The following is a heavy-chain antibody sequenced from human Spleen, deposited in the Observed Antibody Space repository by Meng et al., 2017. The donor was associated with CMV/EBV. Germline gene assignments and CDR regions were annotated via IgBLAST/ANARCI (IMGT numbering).Heavy chain of an antibody. V-gene: IGHV5-51*01. CDR3: ARQAKYYYYGMDV. Sequence: GESLKISCQASGYSFKTFWIGWVRHVPGKGLEWVGIIYPGDFDTNYSPSLQGRVTISADKSISTAYLQWSSLKASDTAMYHCARQAKYYYYGMDVWGQGTTVTVSS. CDR1: GYSFKTFW. J-gene: IGHJ6*02. CDR2: IYPGDFDT.